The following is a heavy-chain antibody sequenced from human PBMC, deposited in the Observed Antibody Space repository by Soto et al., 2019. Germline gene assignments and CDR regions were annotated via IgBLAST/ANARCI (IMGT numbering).Heavy chain of an antibody. CDR1: GGSMSSYY. D-gene: IGHD3-3*01. J-gene: IGHJ5*02. Sequence: QVQLQESGPGLVKPSETLSLTCTVSGGSMSSYYWSWIRQPPGKGLEWIGYIYYSGRTNYNPSLKSRVTISVDTSKNQFSLKLNSVTAADTAVYYCARAGVNMIFGVVIYSWFDPWGQGSLVTVSS. CDR2: IYYSGRT. CDR3: ARAGVNMIFGVVIYSWFDP. V-gene: IGHV4-59*01.